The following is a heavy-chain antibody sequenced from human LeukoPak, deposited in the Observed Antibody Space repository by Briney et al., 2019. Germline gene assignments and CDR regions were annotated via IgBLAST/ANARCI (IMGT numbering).Heavy chain of an antibody. CDR2: ISSSGSTI. D-gene: IGHD1-1*01. Sequence: GGSLRLSCAASGFRFGDYWMSWVRQTPGKGLEWVSYISSSGSTIYYADSVKGRFTISRDDAKNSLYLQMNSLRVEDTALYFCARDATTAVGWVYMDVWGKGTTVTISS. CDR3: ARDATTAVGWVYMDV. CDR1: GFRFGDYW. V-gene: IGHV3-11*04. J-gene: IGHJ6*03.